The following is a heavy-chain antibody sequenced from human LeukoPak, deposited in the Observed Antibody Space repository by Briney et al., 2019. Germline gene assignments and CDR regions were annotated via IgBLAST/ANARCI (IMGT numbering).Heavy chain of an antibody. J-gene: IGHJ4*02. Sequence: SETLSLTCTVSGGSISGYYWSWIRQPPGKGLEWIGYIYYSGSTNYNPSLKSRVTISVDTSKNQFSLKLSSVTAADTAVYYCARSRIAANFDYWGQGTLVTVSS. CDR2: IYYSGST. D-gene: IGHD6-13*01. CDR1: GGSISGYY. CDR3: ARSRIAANFDY. V-gene: IGHV4-59*08.